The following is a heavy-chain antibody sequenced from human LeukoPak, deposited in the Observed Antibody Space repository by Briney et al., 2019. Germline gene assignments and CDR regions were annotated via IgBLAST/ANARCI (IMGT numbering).Heavy chain of an antibody. J-gene: IGHJ4*02. D-gene: IGHD3-10*01. Sequence: PGGSLRLSCAASGFTFSNYWMSWVRQAPGKGLEWVANIKQDGSEKYYVDSVKGRFTISRDNAKNSLYLQMNTLRAEDTAVYYCASLRGVRGYWGQGTLVTVSS. CDR3: ASLRGVRGY. CDR2: IKQDGSEK. CDR1: GFTFSNYW. V-gene: IGHV3-7*01.